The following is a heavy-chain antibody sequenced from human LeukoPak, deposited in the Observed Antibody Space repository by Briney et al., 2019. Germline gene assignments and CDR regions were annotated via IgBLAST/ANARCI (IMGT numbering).Heavy chain of an antibody. CDR2: IYYSGST. D-gene: IGHD3-3*01. CDR3: ARGFSEHYDFWSGYYKGGFDP. V-gene: IGHV4-61*08. CDR1: GGSISSGDYY. Sequence: SETLSLTCTVSGGSISSGDYYWSWIRQPPGKGLEWIGYIYYSGSTNYNPSLKSRVTISVDTSKNQFSLKLSSVTAADTAVYYCARGFSEHYDFWSGYYKGGFDPWGQGTLVTVSS. J-gene: IGHJ5*02.